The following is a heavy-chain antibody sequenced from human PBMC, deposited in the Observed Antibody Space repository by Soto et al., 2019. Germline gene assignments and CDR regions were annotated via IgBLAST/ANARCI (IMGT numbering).Heavy chain of an antibody. Sequence: EVQLVESGGGLVQPGGSLRLSCAVSGFTFSSYWMYWVRQAPGKGLVWVSRINTDGSSTSYADSVRGRFTISRDSAKNTLYLQMNSLRDEDTAVYYCSRGRDYGFDIWGQGTMVTVSS. J-gene: IGHJ3*02. CDR2: INTDGSST. D-gene: IGHD4-17*01. CDR3: SRGRDYGFDI. CDR1: GFTFSSYW. V-gene: IGHV3-74*01.